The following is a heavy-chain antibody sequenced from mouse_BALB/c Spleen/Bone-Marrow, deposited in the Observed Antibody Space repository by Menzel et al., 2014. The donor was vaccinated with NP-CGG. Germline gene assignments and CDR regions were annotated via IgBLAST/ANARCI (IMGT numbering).Heavy chain of an antibody. V-gene: IGHV7-3*02. J-gene: IGHJ2*01. Sequence: EVHLVESGGGLVQPGGSLRLSCATSGFTFTDYYMNWVRQPPGKALEWLGSIRNKANGYTTEYSASVKSRFTISRDNSQNILYLQMNTLRADDSATYYCARDKGRVFFDYWGQGTTLTVSS. CDR3: ARDKGRVFFDY. CDR1: GFTFTDYY. CDR2: IRNKANGYTT.